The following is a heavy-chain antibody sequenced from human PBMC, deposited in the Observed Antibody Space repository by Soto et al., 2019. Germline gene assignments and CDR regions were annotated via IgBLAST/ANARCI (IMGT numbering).Heavy chain of an antibody. D-gene: IGHD4-17*01. CDR2: TSGSGANT. V-gene: IGHV3-23*01. J-gene: IGHJ4*02. Sequence: EVQLLESGGGLVQPGGSLRLSCAASGFTFTNYAMSWVRQAPGKGLEWVSGTSGSGANTYNADYVKGRLTCSRDNSKNTLYLQMNSLRAEDTAVYYCAKDHDDYRTQFDSWGQGTLVTVSS. CDR1: GFTFTNYA. CDR3: AKDHDDYRTQFDS.